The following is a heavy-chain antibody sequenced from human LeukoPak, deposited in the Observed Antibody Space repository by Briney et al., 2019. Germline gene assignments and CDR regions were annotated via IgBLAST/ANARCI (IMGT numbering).Heavy chain of an antibody. Sequence: GGTLRLSCAASGFTFSSYGMSWVRQAPGKGLEWVSSISSSSAYISYADSVKGRFTISRDNPKNSLYLQMNNLRDEDTAVYYCARALTDTTLESFDQWGQGTLVAVSS. V-gene: IGHV3-21*01. D-gene: IGHD1-1*01. CDR2: ISSSSAYI. CDR1: GFTFSSYG. J-gene: IGHJ4*02. CDR3: ARALTDTTLESFDQ.